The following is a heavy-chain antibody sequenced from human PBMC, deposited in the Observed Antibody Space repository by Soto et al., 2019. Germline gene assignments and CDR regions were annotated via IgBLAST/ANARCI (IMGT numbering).Heavy chain of an antibody. CDR1: GGSISSGFYS. CDR3: ARGSDGVWNWFDP. D-gene: IGHD2-21*02. CDR2: IYNSGNT. J-gene: IGHJ5*02. Sequence: SETLSLSCAVSGGSISSGFYSWSWIRQPPGQGLEWIGYIYNSGNTYYNPSLMSRVTISVDRSQNHFSLKLTSVTAADTAVYYCARGSDGVWNWFDPWGQGTQVTVSS. V-gene: IGHV4-30-2*01.